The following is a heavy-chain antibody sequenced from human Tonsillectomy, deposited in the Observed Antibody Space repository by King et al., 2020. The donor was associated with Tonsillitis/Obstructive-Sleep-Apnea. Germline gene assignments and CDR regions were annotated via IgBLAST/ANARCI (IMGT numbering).Heavy chain of an antibody. D-gene: IGHD2-15*01. J-gene: IGHJ6*03. Sequence: QLQESGPGLVKPSETLSLTCTVSIGSVSSSSYYWGWIRQPPGKGLQWIGSIYYDGTTYYNPSLQSRVTISVDTSKNQFSLQLNSVTAADTAIYYCASNAHDINYYSSMDVWGKGPPVTVPS. CDR3: ASNAHDINYYSSMDV. CDR1: IGSVSSSSYY. V-gene: IGHV4-39*01. CDR2: IYYDGTT.